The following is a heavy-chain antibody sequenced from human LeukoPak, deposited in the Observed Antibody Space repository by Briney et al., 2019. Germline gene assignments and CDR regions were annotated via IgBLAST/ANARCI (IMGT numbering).Heavy chain of an antibody. V-gene: IGHV3-74*01. CDR1: GFTFSSNW. CDR2: INEDGSTT. J-gene: IGHJ4*02. D-gene: IGHD1-26*01. CDR3: VRDLGGRSGH. Sequence: GGSLRLSCAASGFTFSSNWMHWVSQAPGKGLVWVSRINEDGSTTNYADSVKGRSTIFRDNAKNTLYLQMNSLRAEDTAVYYCVRDLGGRSGHWGQGTLVTVSS.